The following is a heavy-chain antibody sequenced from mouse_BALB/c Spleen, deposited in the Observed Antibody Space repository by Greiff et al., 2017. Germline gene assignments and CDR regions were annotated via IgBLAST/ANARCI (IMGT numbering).Heavy chain of an antibody. V-gene: IGHV14-1*02. CDR1: GFNIKDYY. D-gene: IGHD1-1*01. Sequence: EVKLQESGAELVRPGALVKLSCKASGFNIKDYYMHWVKQRPEQGLEWIGWIDPENGNTIYDPKFQGKASITADTSSNTAYLQLSSLTSEDTAVYYCALYGSSSWFAYWGQGTLVTVSA. J-gene: IGHJ3*01. CDR2: IDPENGNT. CDR3: ALYGSSSWFAY.